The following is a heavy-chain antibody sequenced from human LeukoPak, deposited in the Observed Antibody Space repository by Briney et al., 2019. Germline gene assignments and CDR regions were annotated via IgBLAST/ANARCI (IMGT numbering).Heavy chain of an antibody. CDR2: INPNSGGT. D-gene: IGHD2-15*01. Sequence: ASVKVSCXASGYTFTGYYMHWVRQAPGQGLVWMGWINPNSGGTNYAQKFQGRVTMTRDTSISTAYMELSRLRSDDTAVYYCARGRVVVAAGDYWGQGTLVTVSS. J-gene: IGHJ4*02. CDR3: ARGRVVVAAGDY. CDR1: GYTFTGYY. V-gene: IGHV1-2*02.